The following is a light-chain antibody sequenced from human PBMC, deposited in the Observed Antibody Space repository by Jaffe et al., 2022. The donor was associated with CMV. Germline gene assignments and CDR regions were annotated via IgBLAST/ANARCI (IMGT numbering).Light chain of an antibody. CDR1: QTISGY. J-gene: IGKJ2*01. CDR2: AAS. Sequence: DIQMTQSPSSLSASAGDRVTITCRASQTISGYLNWYQQKPGKGPKLLIGAASSLQSGIPSRFSGSGSGTDYTLTISGLRPEDFATYYCQQSYNTPYTFGQGTKVE. CDR3: QQSYNTPYT. V-gene: IGKV1-39*01.